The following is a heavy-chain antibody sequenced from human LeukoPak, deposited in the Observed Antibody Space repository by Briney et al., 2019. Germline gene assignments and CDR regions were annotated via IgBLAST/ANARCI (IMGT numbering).Heavy chain of an antibody. Sequence: GGSLKLSCAASGFTFSGSAMHWVRQASGKGLEWVGRIRSKANSYATAYAASVKGRFTISRDDSKNTAYLQMNRLKTEDTAVYYCTTGTVVTSGGPVDYWGQGTLVTVSS. CDR2: IRSKANSYAT. D-gene: IGHD4-23*01. J-gene: IGHJ4*02. CDR3: TTGTVVTSGGPVDY. CDR1: GFTFSGSA. V-gene: IGHV3-73*01.